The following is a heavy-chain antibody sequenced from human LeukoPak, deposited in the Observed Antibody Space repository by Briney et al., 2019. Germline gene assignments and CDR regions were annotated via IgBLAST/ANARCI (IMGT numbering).Heavy chain of an antibody. CDR1: ASTFRYYG. Sequence: GGSLRLSCAASASTFRYYGMHWVREAPGKGLEWVALIWNDGITEWYADSVQGRFTISRDNSKKTLYLQMNSLRAEDTAVYFCAREGIPAPVPVPYYFDSWGQGTLVTVSS. J-gene: IGHJ4*02. V-gene: IGHV3-33*01. CDR2: IWNDGITE. CDR3: AREGIPAPVPVPYYFDS. D-gene: IGHD6-13*01.